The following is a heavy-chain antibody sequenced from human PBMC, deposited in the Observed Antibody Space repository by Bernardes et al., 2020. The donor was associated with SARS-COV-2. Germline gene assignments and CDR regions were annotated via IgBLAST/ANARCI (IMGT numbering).Heavy chain of an antibody. CDR3: ARVAESYDFWSGYYPFDY. Sequence: GGSLRLSCAASGFTFSSYWMHWARQAPGKGLAWVSRINSDGSSTSYADSVKGRFTISRDNAKNTLYLQMNSLRAEDTAVYYCARVAESYDFWSGYYPFDYWGQGTLVTVSS. D-gene: IGHD3-3*01. CDR2: INSDGSST. J-gene: IGHJ4*02. CDR1: GFTFSSYW. V-gene: IGHV3-74*01.